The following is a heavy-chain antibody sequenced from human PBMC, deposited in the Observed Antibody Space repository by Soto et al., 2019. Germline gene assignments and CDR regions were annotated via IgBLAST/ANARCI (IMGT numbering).Heavy chain of an antibody. J-gene: IGHJ4*02. CDR3: AREYDSSGYGAFFDY. V-gene: IGHV3-30*03. CDR2: VSSDGGLK. Sequence: QVQLVESGGGVVQPGRSLRLSCEASGFTFSSFGMHWVRQAPGKGLEWVAVVSSDGGLKYYADSVKGRFTISRDNSKNTLYLQMHSLGAEDTAIYYCAREYDSSGYGAFFDYWGQGTLVTVSS. CDR1: GFTFSSFG. D-gene: IGHD3-22*01.